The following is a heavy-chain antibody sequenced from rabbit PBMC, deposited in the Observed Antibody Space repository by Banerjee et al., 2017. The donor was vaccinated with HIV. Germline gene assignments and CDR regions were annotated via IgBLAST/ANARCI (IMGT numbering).Heavy chain of an antibody. CDR2: LYGGSSGST. CDR1: GIDFSSVG. V-gene: IGHV1S43*01. D-gene: IGHD6-1*01. Sequence: QEQLVESGGGLVTLGGSLKLSCKSSGIDFSSVGIVWVRQAPGKGLEWSACLYGGSSGSTYYASWAKGRFTISRSTSLNTVDLKMTSLTVADTATYFCGSVADTATYFCGRDRDGDAGYGSLALWGPGTLVTVS. CDR3: GSVADTATYFCGRDRDGDAGYGSLAL. J-gene: IGHJ6*01.